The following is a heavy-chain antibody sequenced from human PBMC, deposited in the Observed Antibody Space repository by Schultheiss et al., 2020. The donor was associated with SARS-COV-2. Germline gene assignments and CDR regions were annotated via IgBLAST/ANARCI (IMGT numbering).Heavy chain of an antibody. CDR3: ARDETTVTTWYYYGMDV. CDR1: GYTFTSYD. J-gene: IGHJ6*02. Sequence: ASVKVSCKASGYTFTSYDINWVRQATGQGLEWMGWMNPNSGNTGYAQKFQGRVTMTRNTSISTAYMELSSLRSEDTAVYYCARDETTVTTWYYYGMDVWGQGTTVTVSS. CDR2: MNPNSGNT. V-gene: IGHV1-8*01. D-gene: IGHD4-17*01.